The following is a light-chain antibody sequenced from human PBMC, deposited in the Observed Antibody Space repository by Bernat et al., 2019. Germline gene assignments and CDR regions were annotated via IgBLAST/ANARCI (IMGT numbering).Light chain of an antibody. CDR1: SSDVGGYNY. V-gene: IGLV2-14*03. CDR3: RSYTSSSTLV. CDR2: DVR. J-gene: IGLJ3*02. Sequence: QSALTQPASVSGSPGQSITISCTGTSSDVGGYNYVSWYQQHPGRAPKLMIYDVRDRPSGISNRFSGSTSGNTASLTISGLLAEDEADYYCRSYTSSSTLVFGGGTRLTVL.